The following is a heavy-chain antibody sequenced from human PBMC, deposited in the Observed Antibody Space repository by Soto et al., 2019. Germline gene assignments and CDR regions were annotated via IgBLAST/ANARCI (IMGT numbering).Heavy chain of an antibody. CDR3: VSAEAAAGRALDV. V-gene: IGHV3-74*01. CDR2: INGDGSAT. J-gene: IGHJ6*02. D-gene: IGHD6-13*01. Sequence: EVQLVESGGGLVQPGGSLRLSCAASGFTFSNYWMHWVRQAPGKGLVWVSRINGDGSATNYADSVKGRFTISRDNANNRLYLQRNSQRVEDTAVYYCVSAEAAAGRALDVGGHGTPVTVSS. CDR1: GFTFSNYW.